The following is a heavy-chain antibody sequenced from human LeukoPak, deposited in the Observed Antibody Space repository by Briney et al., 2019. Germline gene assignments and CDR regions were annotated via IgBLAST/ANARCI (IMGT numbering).Heavy chain of an antibody. J-gene: IGHJ4*02. D-gene: IGHD6-13*01. CDR3: ARVRYSSRYFDC. V-gene: IGHV3-21*01. Sequence: PGGSLRLSCAASGFTFSSYSMNWVRQAPGKGLEWVSSISSSSSYIYYADSVKGRFTISRDNAKNSLYLQMNSLRAEDTAVYYCARVRYSSRYFDCWGQGTLVTVSS. CDR2: ISSSSSYI. CDR1: GFTFSSYS.